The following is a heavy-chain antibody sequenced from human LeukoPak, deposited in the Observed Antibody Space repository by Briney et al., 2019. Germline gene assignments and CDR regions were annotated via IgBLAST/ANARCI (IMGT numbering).Heavy chain of an antibody. CDR1: GGTFSSYA. J-gene: IGHJ4*02. CDR2: IIPIFGTA. Sequence: SVKVSCKASGGTFSSYAISWVRQAPGQGLEWMGGIIPIFGTANYAQKFQGRVTITTDESTSTAYMELSSLRSEDTAVYYCASPTPVSTSWGSYYFDYWGQGTLVTVSS. V-gene: IGHV1-69*05. CDR3: ASPTPVSTSWGSYYFDY. D-gene: IGHD6-13*01.